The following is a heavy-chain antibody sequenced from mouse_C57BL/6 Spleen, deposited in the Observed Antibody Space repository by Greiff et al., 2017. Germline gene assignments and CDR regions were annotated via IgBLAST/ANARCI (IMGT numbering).Heavy chain of an antibody. CDR1: GYSFTGYY. V-gene: IGHV1-42*01. Sequence: EVQLKQSGPELVKPGASVKISCKASGYSFTGYYMNWVKQSPEKSLEWIGEINPSTGGTTYNQKFKAKATLTVDKSSSTAYMQLKSLTSEDSAVYYCARGNYYGSSYYAMDYWGQGTSVTVSS. J-gene: IGHJ4*01. D-gene: IGHD1-1*01. CDR2: INPSTGGT. CDR3: ARGNYYGSSYYAMDY.